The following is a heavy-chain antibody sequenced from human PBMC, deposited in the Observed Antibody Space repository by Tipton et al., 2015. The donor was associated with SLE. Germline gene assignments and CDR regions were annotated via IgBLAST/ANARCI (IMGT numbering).Heavy chain of an antibody. CDR1: GGSISSGGYS. D-gene: IGHD6-13*01. J-gene: IGHJ6*03. CDR3: AVSSLVGHYYYYMDV. CDR2: IYHSGST. Sequence: TLSLTCAVSGGSISSGGYSWSWIRQPPGKGLEWIGYIYHSGSTYYNPSLKSRVTISVDRSKNQFSLKLSSVTAADTAVYYCAVSSLVGHYYYYMDVWGKGTTVTVSS. V-gene: IGHV4-30-2*01.